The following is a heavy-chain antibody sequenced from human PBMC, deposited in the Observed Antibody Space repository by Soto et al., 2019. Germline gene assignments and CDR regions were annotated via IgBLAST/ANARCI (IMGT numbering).Heavy chain of an antibody. CDR2: IYATGTT. Sequence: SETLSLAXTVSGASISSYHWRWIRTSAGKGLEWIGRIYATGTTDYNPSLQSRVMMSVDTSKKQFSLKLRSVTAADTAVYYCVRDGTKTLRDWFDPWGQGISVTVSS. V-gene: IGHV4-4*07. J-gene: IGHJ5*02. CDR3: VRDGTKTLRDWFDP. CDR1: GASISSYH. D-gene: IGHD1-1*01.